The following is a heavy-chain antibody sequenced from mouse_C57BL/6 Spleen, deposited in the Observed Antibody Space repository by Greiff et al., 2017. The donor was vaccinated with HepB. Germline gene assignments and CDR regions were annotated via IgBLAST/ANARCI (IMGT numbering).Heavy chain of an antibody. CDR1: GYAFSSSW. J-gene: IGHJ2*01. V-gene: IGHV1-82*01. CDR2: IYPGDGDT. D-gene: IGHD2-2*01. CDR3: ARRGSYYYGYDGDFDY. Sequence: VQLQQSGPELVKPGASVKISCKASGYAFSSSWMNWVKQRPGKGLEWIGRIYPGDGDTNYNGKFKGKATLTADKSSSTAYMQLSSLTSEDSAVYFCARRGSYYYGYDGDFDYWGQGTTLTVSS.